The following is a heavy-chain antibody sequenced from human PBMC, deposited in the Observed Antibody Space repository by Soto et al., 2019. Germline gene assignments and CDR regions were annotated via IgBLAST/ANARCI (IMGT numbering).Heavy chain of an antibody. D-gene: IGHD6-6*01. CDR3: ARDVYRYSSSSPEDV. V-gene: IGHV3-11*06. CDR2: ISSSSRTT. CDR1: VFTFSDYY. Sequence: PWWSLRLSCAASVFTFSDYYMSWIRQAPGKGLDWVAYISSSSRTTKYGDSVKGRFTISRDNAKNSLFLQMNSLRGEDTAVYYCARDVYRYSSSSPEDVWGQGTTVTVSS. J-gene: IGHJ6*02.